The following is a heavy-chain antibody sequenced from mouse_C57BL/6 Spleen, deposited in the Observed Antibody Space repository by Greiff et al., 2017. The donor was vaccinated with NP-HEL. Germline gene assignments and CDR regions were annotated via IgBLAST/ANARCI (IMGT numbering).Heavy chain of an antibody. V-gene: IGHV1-69*01. CDR2: IAPSDSYT. CDR1: GYTFTSYW. J-gene: IGHJ4*01. Sequence: QVQLQQPGAELVMPGASVKLSCKASGYTFTSYWMHWVKQRPGQGLEWIGEIAPSDSYTNYNQKFKGKSTLTVDKSSSTAYRQLSSLTSEDSAVYYCARRRGDYDGYAMDYWGQGTSVTVSS. D-gene: IGHD2-4*01. CDR3: ARRRGDYDGYAMDY.